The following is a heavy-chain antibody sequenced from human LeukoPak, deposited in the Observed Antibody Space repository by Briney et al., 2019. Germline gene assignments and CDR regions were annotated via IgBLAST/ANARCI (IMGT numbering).Heavy chain of an antibody. D-gene: IGHD3-10*02. V-gene: IGHV3-23*01. Sequence: GGSLRLSCAASEFTFSNYAMQWVRQAPGNGLEWVSGISASGGSTWYADTVKGRFIISRDTSKNTLYLQMNSLRAEDTAVYYCAKYVSAKGPPYALDVWGQGTTVTVSS. J-gene: IGHJ6*02. CDR2: ISASGGST. CDR1: EFTFSNYA. CDR3: AKYVSAKGPPYALDV.